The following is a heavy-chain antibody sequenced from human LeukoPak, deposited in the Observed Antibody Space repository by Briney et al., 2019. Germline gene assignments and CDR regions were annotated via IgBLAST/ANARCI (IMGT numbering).Heavy chain of an antibody. CDR3: ARLNGGN. Sequence: SETLSLTCTVSGGSITRYYCSWIRRPPGKGLEWLAYVDYSGSTAYNPPLNGRIAISPDTTKNQFSLKLRSVTAADTAVYYCARLNGGNWGPGILVTVSS. D-gene: IGHD4-23*01. CDR2: VDYSGST. J-gene: IGHJ4*02. CDR1: GGSITRYY. V-gene: IGHV4-59*08.